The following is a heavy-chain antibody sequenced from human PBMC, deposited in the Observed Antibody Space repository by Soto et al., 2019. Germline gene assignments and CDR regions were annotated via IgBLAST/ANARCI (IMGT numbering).Heavy chain of an antibody. D-gene: IGHD5-18*01. Sequence: ETLSLTCAVYGGSFSGYYWSWIRQPPGKGLEWIGEINHSGSTNYNPSLKSRVTISVDTSKNQFSLKLSSVTAADTAVYYCARGVRYSYGPYNWFDPWGQGTLVTVSS. CDR3: ARGVRYSYGPYNWFDP. CDR1: GGSFSGYY. V-gene: IGHV4-34*01. J-gene: IGHJ5*02. CDR2: INHSGST.